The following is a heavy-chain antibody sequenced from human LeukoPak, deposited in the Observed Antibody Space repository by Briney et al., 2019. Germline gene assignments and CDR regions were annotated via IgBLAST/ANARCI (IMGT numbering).Heavy chain of an antibody. CDR1: GGSISSGSYY. D-gene: IGHD3-9*01. CDR2: IYYSGST. V-gene: IGHV4-39*01. CDR3: ARVRILTGYRSLDY. Sequence: SETLSLTCAFSGGSISSGSYYWGWIRQPPGKGLEWIGSIYYSGSTYYNPSLKSRVTISVDTSKNQFSLKLSSVTAADTAVYYCARVRILTGYRSLDYWGQGTLVTVSS. J-gene: IGHJ4*02.